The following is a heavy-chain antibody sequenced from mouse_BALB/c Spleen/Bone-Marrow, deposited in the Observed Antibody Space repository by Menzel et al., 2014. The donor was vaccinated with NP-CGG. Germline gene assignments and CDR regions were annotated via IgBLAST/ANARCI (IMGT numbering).Heavy chain of an antibody. Sequence: VQLQQSGAELVKPGASVKLSCTASGFNIKDTYMHWVKQRPEQGLEWIGRLDPANGNTKYDPKFQGKATIAADTSSNTAYLQLSSLTSEDTAVYYCARGCYDYVYAMDYWGQGTSVTVSS. CDR2: LDPANGNT. V-gene: IGHV14-3*02. CDR3: ARGCYDYVYAMDY. CDR1: GFNIKDTY. D-gene: IGHD2-4*01. J-gene: IGHJ4*01.